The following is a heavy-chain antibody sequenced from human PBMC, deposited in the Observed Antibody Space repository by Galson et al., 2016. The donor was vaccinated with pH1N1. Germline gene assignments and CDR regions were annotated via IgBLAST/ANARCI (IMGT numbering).Heavy chain of an antibody. CDR1: GFTFSSYG. Sequence: SLRLSCAASGFTFSSYGMHWVRQAPGKGLEGVAVIWYDGSQKYYSDSVEGRFTISRDNSRNTLYLQMNSLRVEDTAVYYCASLSMWFTESLGMDVWGQGTTVTVSS. V-gene: IGHV3-33*01. J-gene: IGHJ6*02. D-gene: IGHD2-21*01. CDR3: ASLSMWFTESLGMDV. CDR2: IWYDGSQK.